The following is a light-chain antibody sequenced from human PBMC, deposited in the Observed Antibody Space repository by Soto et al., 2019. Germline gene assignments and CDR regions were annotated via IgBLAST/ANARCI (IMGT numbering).Light chain of an antibody. J-gene: IGKJ5*01. CDR1: ESLITKA. Sequence: EIVLTQSPGTLSLSPGETATVSCRATESLITKALAWYQQKPGQAPRLLIYGAFTRDAAIPDRFNGSGSGTDFALTISRLELEDFAVYYCQQHGGSPITFGQGTRLEIK. CDR3: QQHGGSPIT. CDR2: GAF. V-gene: IGKV3-20*01.